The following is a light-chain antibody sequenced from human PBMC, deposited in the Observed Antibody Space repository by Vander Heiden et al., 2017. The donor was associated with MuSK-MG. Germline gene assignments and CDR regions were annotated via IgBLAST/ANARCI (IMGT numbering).Light chain of an antibody. CDR2: DTD. J-gene: IGLJ3*02. CDR1: TGAVTSGHY. CDR3: LLSYSGAWV. Sequence: QAVVTQEPSLNVSPGGTVTPTCASSTGAVTSGHYPYWFQQKPGQAPRTLIFDTDNRHSWTPARFSGALLGGKAALTLSGAQPEDEADYYCLLSYSGAWVYGGGTRLTVL. V-gene: IGLV7-46*01.